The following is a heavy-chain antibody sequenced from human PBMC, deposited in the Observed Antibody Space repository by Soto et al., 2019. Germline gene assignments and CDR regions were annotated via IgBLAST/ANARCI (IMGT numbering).Heavy chain of an antibody. CDR3: ARSRGISGYDILTGYYNEGYYFDY. Sequence: PGGSLRLSCAASGFTLSDYYMSWIRQAPGKGLEWVSYISSSGSTIYYADSVKGRFTISRDNAKNSLYLQMNSLRAEDTAVYYCARSRGISGYDILTGYYNEGYYFDYWGQGTLVTVSS. D-gene: IGHD3-9*01. V-gene: IGHV3-11*01. CDR2: ISSSGSTI. CDR1: GFTLSDYY. J-gene: IGHJ4*02.